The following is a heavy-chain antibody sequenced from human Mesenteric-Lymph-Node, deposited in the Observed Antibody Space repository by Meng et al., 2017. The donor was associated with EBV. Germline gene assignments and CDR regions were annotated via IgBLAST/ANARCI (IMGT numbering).Heavy chain of an antibody. D-gene: IGHD5-12*01. V-gene: IGHV1-18*04. J-gene: IGHJ4*02. CDR1: GYTFTGYG. Sequence: QVHLVQSGGGVKKPGAPVKVSCKASGYTFTGYGISWVRQAPGQGLEWMGWISAYNGNTKFAQKVQGRITMTTDTSTTTAYMELRSLRSDDTAVYYCARDGYSGYDRIDYWGQGTLVTVSS. CDR3: ARDGYSGYDRIDY. CDR2: ISAYNGNT.